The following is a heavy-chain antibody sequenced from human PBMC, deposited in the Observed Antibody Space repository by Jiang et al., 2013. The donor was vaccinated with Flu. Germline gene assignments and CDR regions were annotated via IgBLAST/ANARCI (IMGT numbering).Heavy chain of an antibody. V-gene: IGHV1-24*01. Sequence: LDSEDGERIYAQKFRGRVTMTEDTSTDTAYMELSSLRFEDTAVYYCATWPPMDTAMVTAFDYWGQGTLVTVSS. D-gene: IGHD5-18*01. J-gene: IGHJ4*02. CDR3: ATWPPMDTAMVTAFDY. CDR2: LDSEDGER.